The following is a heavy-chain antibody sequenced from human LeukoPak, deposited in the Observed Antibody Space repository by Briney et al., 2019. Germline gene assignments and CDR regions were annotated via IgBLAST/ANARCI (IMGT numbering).Heavy chain of an antibody. Sequence: PGGSLRLSCAASGFTFSSYAMSWVRQAPGKGLEWVSAISGSGGSTYYADSVKGRFTVSRDNSKNTLYLQMNSLRAEDTAVYYCARDSSGYYRLFDYWGQGTLVTVSS. D-gene: IGHD3-22*01. CDR1: GFTFSSYA. V-gene: IGHV3-23*01. CDR2: ISGSGGST. CDR3: ARDSSGYYRLFDY. J-gene: IGHJ4*02.